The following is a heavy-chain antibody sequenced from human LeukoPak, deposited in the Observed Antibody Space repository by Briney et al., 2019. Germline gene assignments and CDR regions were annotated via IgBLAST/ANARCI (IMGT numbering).Heavy chain of an antibody. V-gene: IGHV3-7*01. CDR1: GFTLSNYW. CDR3: AREDDWNYEDY. CDR2: IKQDGSEK. D-gene: IGHD1-7*01. Sequence: SGGSERLCCAASGFTLSNYWMSWVRQAPGKGLEWVANIKQDGSEKYYVNSVKGRFTISRDDAKNSLYLQMNSLRAEDTAIYYCAREDDWNYEDYWGQGTLVTVSS. J-gene: IGHJ4*02.